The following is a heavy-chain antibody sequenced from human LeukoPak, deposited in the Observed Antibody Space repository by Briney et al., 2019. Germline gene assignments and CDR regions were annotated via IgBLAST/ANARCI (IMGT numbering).Heavy chain of an antibody. J-gene: IGHJ1*01. D-gene: IGHD2-21*01. CDR2: IIPMFGTA. CDR3: ARDSSEFRSLIPH. Sequence: SVKVSCKTSGYIFTNYGVSWVRQAPGRGLEWMGGIIPMFGTAKYAQKFQGRVTITADESTSTAYMELRSLRFEDTAVYYCARDSSEFRSLIPHWGQGTLVTVSS. CDR1: GYIFTNYG. V-gene: IGHV1-69*13.